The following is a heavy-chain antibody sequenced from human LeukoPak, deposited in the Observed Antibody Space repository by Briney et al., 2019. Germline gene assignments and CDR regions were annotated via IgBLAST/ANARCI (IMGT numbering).Heavy chain of an antibody. CDR1: GGSISSGSYY. J-gene: IGHJ4*02. D-gene: IGHD3-10*01. V-gene: IGHV4-61*02. CDR2: IYTSGST. Sequence: SETLSLTCTISGGSISSGSYYWSWIRQPAGKGLEWIGRIYTSGSTNYNPSLKSRVTISVDTSKNQFSLKLSSVTAADTAVYYCAAVERPNAGRDYWGQGTLVTVSS. CDR3: AAVERPNAGRDY.